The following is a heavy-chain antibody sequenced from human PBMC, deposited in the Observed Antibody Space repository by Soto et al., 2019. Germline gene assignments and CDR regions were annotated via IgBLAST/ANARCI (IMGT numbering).Heavy chain of an antibody. V-gene: IGHV1-69*13. CDR2: IIPIFGTA. CDR1: VGSFSSYA. J-gene: IGHJ6*02. Sequence: SVKVSCEASVGSFSSYAISWVRQAPGQGLEWMGGIIPIFGTANYAQKFQGRVTITADESTSTAYMELSSLRSEDTAVYYCAKECIAANYYYYGMDVWGQGSTVTVSS. D-gene: IGHD6-13*01. CDR3: AKECIAANYYYYGMDV.